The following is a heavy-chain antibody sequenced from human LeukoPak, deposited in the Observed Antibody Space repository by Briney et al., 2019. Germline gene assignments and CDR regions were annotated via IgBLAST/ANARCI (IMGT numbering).Heavy chain of an antibody. V-gene: IGHV1-18*01. CDR3: ARADIVVVVAATLAPLGY. CDR1: GYTFTSYG. J-gene: IGHJ4*02. D-gene: IGHD2-15*01. Sequence: GASVKVSCKASGYTFTSYGISWVRQAPGQGLEWMGWISAYNGNTNYAQKLQGGVTMTTDTSTSTAYMELRSLRSDDTAVYYCARADIVVVVAATLAPLGYWGQGTLVTVSS. CDR2: ISAYNGNT.